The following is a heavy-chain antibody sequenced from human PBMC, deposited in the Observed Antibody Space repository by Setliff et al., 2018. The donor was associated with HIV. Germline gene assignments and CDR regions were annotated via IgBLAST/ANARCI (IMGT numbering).Heavy chain of an antibody. J-gene: IGHJ4*02. D-gene: IGHD2-2*01. V-gene: IGHV4-39*01. Sequence: SETLSLTCSVSGGSISSSNNYWGWIRQPPGKGLEWIGSIYYSGSTYYNPSLKSRVTISVDTSKSQFSLRLTSVTAADTALYYCARHEGVLQEAGAFDSWGQGTPVTVSS. CDR3: ARHEGVLQEAGAFDS. CDR1: GGSISSSNNY. CDR2: IYYSGST.